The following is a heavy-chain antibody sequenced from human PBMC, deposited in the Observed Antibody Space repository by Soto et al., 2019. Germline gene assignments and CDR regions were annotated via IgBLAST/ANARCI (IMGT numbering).Heavy chain of an antibody. D-gene: IGHD3-10*01. CDR2: IIGDGRGA. CDR1: EFTLSSYW. CDR3: ARDRVHGSGSLDY. Sequence: EVQLVESGGGSVQPGESLRLSCAASEFTLSSYWMHWVRQAPGKGLVWVSRIIGDGRGANDADSVKGRFTISRDNAKNTLYLQINSLRAEDTAVYYCARDRVHGSGSLDYWGQGILVTVSS. V-gene: IGHV3-74*01. J-gene: IGHJ4*02.